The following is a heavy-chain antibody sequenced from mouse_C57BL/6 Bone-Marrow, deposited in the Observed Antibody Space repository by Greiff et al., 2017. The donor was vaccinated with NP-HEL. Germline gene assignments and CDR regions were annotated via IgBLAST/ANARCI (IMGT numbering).Heavy chain of an antibody. CDR3: ARWGVYYDYPYAMDY. J-gene: IGHJ4*01. D-gene: IGHD2-4*01. CDR2: IDPSDSYT. Sequence: QVQLQQSGAELVRPGTSVKLSCKASGYTFTSYWMHWVKQRPGQGLEWIGVIDPSDSYTNYNQKFKGKATLTVDTSSSTAYMQLSSLTSEDSAVYYCARWGVYYDYPYAMDYWGQGTSVTVSS. CDR1: GYTFTSYW. V-gene: IGHV1-59*01.